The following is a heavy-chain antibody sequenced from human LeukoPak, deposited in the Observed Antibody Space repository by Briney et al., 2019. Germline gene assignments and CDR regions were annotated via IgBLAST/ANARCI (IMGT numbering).Heavy chain of an antibody. V-gene: IGHV1-2*02. CDR2: INSNSGGT. D-gene: IGHD6-6*01. CDR1: GYTFTGYY. Sequence: ASVKVSCKASGYTFTGYYMHWVRQAPGQGLEWMGWINSNSGGTNYAQKFQGRVTMTRDTSISTAYMELSRLRSDDTAVYYCAKYSSSHYYYYMDVWGKGTTVTVSS. CDR3: AKYSSSHYYYYMDV. J-gene: IGHJ6*03.